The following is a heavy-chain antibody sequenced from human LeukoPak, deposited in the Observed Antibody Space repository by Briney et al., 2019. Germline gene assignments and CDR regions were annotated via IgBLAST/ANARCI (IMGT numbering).Heavy chain of an antibody. D-gene: IGHD6-13*01. V-gene: IGHV3-7*05. CDR1: GFTFSTYW. J-gene: IGHJ4*02. CDR2: IKKDGTEK. Sequence: GGSLRLSCAASGFTFSTYWMSWVRQAPGKGLEWVANIKKDGTEKYYVDSVKGRFTISRDNAKNSLYLQMNSLRAEDTAVYYCTRDVGAAGYWGQGTLVTVSA. CDR3: TRDVGAAGY.